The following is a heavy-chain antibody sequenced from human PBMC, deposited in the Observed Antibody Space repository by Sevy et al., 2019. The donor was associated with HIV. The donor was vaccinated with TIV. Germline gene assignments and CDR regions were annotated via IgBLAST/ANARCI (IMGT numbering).Heavy chain of an antibody. V-gene: IGHV3-23*01. J-gene: IGHJ4*02. CDR2: ISGSRGST. CDR1: GFTFSSYA. CDR3: AKEENYGSGSAYY. D-gene: IGHD3-10*01. Sequence: GGSLRLSCAASGFTFSSYAMSWVRQAPGKGLEWVSAISGSRGSTYYADSVKGRFIISKDNSKNTLYLQMNSLRAEDTAVYYCAKEENYGSGSAYYWGQGTLVTVSS.